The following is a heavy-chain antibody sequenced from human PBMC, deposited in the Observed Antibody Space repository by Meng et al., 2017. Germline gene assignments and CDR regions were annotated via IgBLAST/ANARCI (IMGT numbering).Heavy chain of an antibody. D-gene: IGHD4-11*01. CDR3: ARGPTTMAHDFDY. J-gene: IGHJ4*02. V-gene: IGHV4-34*01. Sequence: QVRRQQWGAGLLKPSETLSLTCVVSGGSFSDYYWSWLRQPPGKGLEWIGEINHSGSTNYNPSLESRATISVDTSQNNLSLKLSSVTAADSAVYYCARGPTTMAHDFDYWGQGTLVTVSS. CDR1: GGSFSDYY. CDR2: INHSGST.